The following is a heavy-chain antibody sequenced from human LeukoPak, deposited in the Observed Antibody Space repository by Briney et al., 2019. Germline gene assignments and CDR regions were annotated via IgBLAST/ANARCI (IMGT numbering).Heavy chain of an antibody. Sequence: PGGSLRLSCAASGFTFSSYSMTWVRQAPGKGLEWVSAISGNGGMTYYADSVKGQFTIFRDNSKNTLYVQMNSLTAEDAAVYYCAKASGYSGSLPPFDYWGQGTLVTVSS. J-gene: IGHJ4*02. CDR1: GFTFSSYS. D-gene: IGHD1-26*01. V-gene: IGHV3-23*01. CDR3: AKASGYSGSLPPFDY. CDR2: ISGNGGMT.